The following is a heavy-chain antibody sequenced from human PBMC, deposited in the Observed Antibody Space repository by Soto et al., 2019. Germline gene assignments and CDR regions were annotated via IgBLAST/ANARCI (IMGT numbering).Heavy chain of an antibody. CDR3: ASGWVVVAGKGTFDY. CDR1: GYTFTSYG. Sequence: GASVKVSCKASGYTFTSYGISWVRQAPGQGLEWMGWISAYNGNTNYAQKLQGRVTMTTDTSTSTAYMELRSLRSDDTAVYYCASGWVVVAGKGTFDYWGQGTLVTVSS. CDR2: ISAYNGNT. D-gene: IGHD6-13*01. V-gene: IGHV1-18*04. J-gene: IGHJ4*02.